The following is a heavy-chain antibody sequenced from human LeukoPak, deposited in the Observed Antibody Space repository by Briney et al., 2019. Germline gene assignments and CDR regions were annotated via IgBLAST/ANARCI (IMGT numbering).Heavy chain of an antibody. CDR2: ISSSSSYI. Sequence: PGGSLRLSCAASGFTFNSYSMNWVRQAPGKGLEWVSSISSSSSYIKYADSVMGRFTISRDNAKNSLYLQTNSLRGEDTAVYYCARVPYSGYHFDYWGQGTLVTVSS. J-gene: IGHJ4*02. CDR1: GFTFNSYS. CDR3: ARVPYSGYHFDY. V-gene: IGHV3-21*01. D-gene: IGHD1-26*01.